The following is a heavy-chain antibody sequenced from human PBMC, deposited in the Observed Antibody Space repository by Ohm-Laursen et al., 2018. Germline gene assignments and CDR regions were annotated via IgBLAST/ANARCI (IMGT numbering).Heavy chain of an antibody. CDR3: ATWSSWVDY. Sequence: SLRLSCAASGFTFDDYAMHWVRQAPGKGLEWVSGISWNSGSIGYADSVKGRFTISRDNAKNSLYLQMNSLRAEDTALYYCATWSSWVDYWGQGTLVTVSS. J-gene: IGHJ4*02. D-gene: IGHD6-13*01. CDR2: ISWNSGSI. V-gene: IGHV3-9*01. CDR1: GFTFDDYA.